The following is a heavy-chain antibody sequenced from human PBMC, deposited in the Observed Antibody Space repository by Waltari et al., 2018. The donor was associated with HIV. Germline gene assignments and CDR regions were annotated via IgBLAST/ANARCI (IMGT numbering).Heavy chain of an antibody. J-gene: IGHJ5*02. Sequence: QLQLQESGPGLVKPSETLSLTCTVSGGSISSSSYYWGWIRQPPGKGLEWIGSIYYSGSTYYNPSLKSRVTISVDTSKNQFSLKLSSVTAADTAVYYCARRGGVVTAIPGWFDPWGQGTLVTVSS. D-gene: IGHD2-21*02. CDR3: ARRGGVVTAIPGWFDP. CDR2: IYYSGST. V-gene: IGHV4-39*01. CDR1: GGSISSSSYY.